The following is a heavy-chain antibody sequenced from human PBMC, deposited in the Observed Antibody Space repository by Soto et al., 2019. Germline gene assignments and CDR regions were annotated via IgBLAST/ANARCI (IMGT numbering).Heavy chain of an antibody. CDR2: INHSGST. Sequence: SETLSLTCAVYGGSFSGYYWSWIRQPPGKGLEWIGEINHSGSTNYNPSLKSRVTISVDTSKNQFSLKLSSVTAADTAVYYCARGAGIVVVVAATPVHFDYWGQRTLVTVS. CDR1: GGSFSGYY. CDR3: ARGAGIVVVVAATPVHFDY. J-gene: IGHJ4*02. V-gene: IGHV4-34*01. D-gene: IGHD2-15*01.